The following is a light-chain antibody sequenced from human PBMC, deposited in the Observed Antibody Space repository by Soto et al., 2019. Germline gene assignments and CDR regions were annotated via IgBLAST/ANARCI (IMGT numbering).Light chain of an antibody. V-gene: IGLV2-23*01. J-gene: IGLJ2*01. Sequence: QSALTQPRSVSGSPGESVTISCTGTSSDVGSYNLVSWYQQHPGKAPKLMIYEGSKRPSGVSDRFSDSTSGNPASLTISGLQAEDEADYYCCSYAGTGIVIFGGGTKLTVL. CDR3: CSYAGTGIVI. CDR1: SSDVGSYNL. CDR2: EGS.